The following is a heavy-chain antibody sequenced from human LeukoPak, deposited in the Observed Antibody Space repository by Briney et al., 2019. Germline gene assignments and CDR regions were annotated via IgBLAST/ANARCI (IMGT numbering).Heavy chain of an antibody. V-gene: IGHV3-64*01. CDR1: GFTFSSYA. J-gene: IGHJ4*02. CDR3: AREVWLRSSWYDY. D-gene: IGHD6-13*01. CDR2: ISSNGGST. Sequence: GGSLRLSCAACGFTFSSYAMHWVRQAPGKGMEYVSAISSNGGSTYYANSVKGRFTISRDNSKNTLYLQMGSLRAEDMAVYYCAREVWLRSSWYDYWGQGTLVTVSS.